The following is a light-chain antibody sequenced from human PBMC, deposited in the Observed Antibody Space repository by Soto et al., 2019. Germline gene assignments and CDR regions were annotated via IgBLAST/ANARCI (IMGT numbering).Light chain of an antibody. CDR3: QQYNNWPRT. Sequence: EIVMTQCPATLSVSPGERATLSCRASPSVSSTLAWYQQKPGQAPRLLIYGASTRATGIPARFSGSGSGTEFTLTISSLQSEDFAVYYCQQYNNWPRTFGQGTKLEIK. V-gene: IGKV3D-15*01. CDR1: PSVSST. J-gene: IGKJ2*01. CDR2: GAS.